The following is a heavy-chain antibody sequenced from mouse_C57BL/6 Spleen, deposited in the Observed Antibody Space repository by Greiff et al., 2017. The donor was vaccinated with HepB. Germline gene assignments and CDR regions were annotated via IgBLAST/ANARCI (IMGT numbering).Heavy chain of an antibody. Sequence: QVQLQQSDAELVKPGASVKISCKVSGYTFTDHTIHWMKQRPEQGLEWIGYIYPRDGSTKYNEKFKGKATLTADKSSSTAYMQLNSLTSEDSAVYFWAKGGYDDWYFDVWGTGTTVTVSS. CDR3: AKGGYDDWYFDV. J-gene: IGHJ1*03. CDR2: IYPRDGST. V-gene: IGHV1-78*01. CDR1: GYTFTDHT. D-gene: IGHD2-2*01.